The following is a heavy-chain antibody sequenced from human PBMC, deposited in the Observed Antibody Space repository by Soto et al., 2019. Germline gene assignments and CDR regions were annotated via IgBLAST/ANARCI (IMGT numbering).Heavy chain of an antibody. V-gene: IGHV4-59*08. CDR2: VSYSGSA. J-gene: IGHJ4*02. D-gene: IGHD2-2*01. CDR1: GGSISSYY. Sequence: PSETLSLTCTVSGGSISSYYWSWIRQPPGKGLEWIGYVSYSGSANYNPSLKSRVTISIDMSKNQFSLKLSSVTAADTAIYYCATSGYCTSTNCYSFDYWGQGALVTVSS. CDR3: ATSGYCTSTNCYSFDY.